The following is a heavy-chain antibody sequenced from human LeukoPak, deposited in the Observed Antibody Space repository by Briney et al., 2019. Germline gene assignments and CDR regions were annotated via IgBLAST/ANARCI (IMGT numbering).Heavy chain of an antibody. D-gene: IGHD3-16*01. J-gene: IGHJ4*02. CDR3: ARVRYRLAETYIDY. CDR1: GYSISSGYY. Sequence: PSETLSLTCTVSGYSISSGYYWGWIRQPPGKGLEWIGSIYHSGRTFYNPSLKSRVTISVDTSKNQFSLKLTSVTAADTAVYYCARVRYRLAETYIDYWGQGTLVTVSS. V-gene: IGHV4-38-2*02. CDR2: IYHSGRT.